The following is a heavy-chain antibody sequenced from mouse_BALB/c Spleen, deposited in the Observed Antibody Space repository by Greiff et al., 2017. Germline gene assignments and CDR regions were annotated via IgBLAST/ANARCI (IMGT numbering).Heavy chain of an antibody. V-gene: IGHV5-12-1*01. D-gene: IGHD1-1*01. Sequence: EVMLVESGGGLVKPGGSLKLSCAASGFAFSSYDMSWVRQTPEKRLEWVAYISSGGGSTYYPDTVKGRFTISRDNAKNTLYLQMSSLKSEDTAMYYCARHYGYWYFDVWGAGTTVTVSS. CDR3: ARHYGYWYFDV. CDR2: ISSGGGST. J-gene: IGHJ1*01. CDR1: GFAFSSYD.